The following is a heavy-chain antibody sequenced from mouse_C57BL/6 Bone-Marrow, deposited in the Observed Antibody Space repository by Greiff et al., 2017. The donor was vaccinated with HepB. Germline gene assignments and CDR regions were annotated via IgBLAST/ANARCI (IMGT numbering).Heavy chain of an antibody. V-gene: IGHV5-9-1*02. Sequence: EVKLVESGEGLVKPGGSLKLSCAASGFTFSSYAMSWVRQTPEKRLEWVAYIISGGDYIYYADTVKGRFTISRDNARNTLYLQMSSLKSEDTAMYYCTRAAWYFDVWGTGTTVTVSS. J-gene: IGHJ1*03. CDR2: IISGGDYI. CDR3: TRAAWYFDV. CDR1: GFTFSSYA.